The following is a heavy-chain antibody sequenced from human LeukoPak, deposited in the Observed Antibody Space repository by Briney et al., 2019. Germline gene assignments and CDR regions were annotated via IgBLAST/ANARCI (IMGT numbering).Heavy chain of an antibody. V-gene: IGHV1-18*01. Sequence: ASVKASCKASGYTFTSYGISWVRHAPGQGLEWMGWISAYNGNTNYAQKLQGRVTMTTDTSTSTAYMELRSLRSDDTAVYYCAREGSSLKYMDVWGKGTTVTVSS. CDR2: ISAYNGNT. CDR1: GYTFTSYG. J-gene: IGHJ6*03. CDR3: AREGSSLKYMDV. D-gene: IGHD6-13*01.